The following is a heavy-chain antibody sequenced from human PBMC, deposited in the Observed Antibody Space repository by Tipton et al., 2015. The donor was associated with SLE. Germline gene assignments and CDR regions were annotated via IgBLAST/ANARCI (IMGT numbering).Heavy chain of an antibody. V-gene: IGHV3-33*01. CDR3: ARDRRWLPDY. CDR2: IWYDGSNN. CDR1: GFTFRNSV. J-gene: IGHJ4*02. D-gene: IGHD5-24*01. Sequence: SLRLSCAASGFTFRNSVIHWVRQAPGKGLEWVAAIWYDGSNNYYADSVKGRFTISRDNSKNTLYLQMNSLRAEDTAVYYCARDRRWLPDYWGQGALVTVSS.